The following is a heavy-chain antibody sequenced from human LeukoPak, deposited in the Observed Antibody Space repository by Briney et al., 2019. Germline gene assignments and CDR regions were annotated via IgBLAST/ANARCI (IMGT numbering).Heavy chain of an antibody. CDR3: AKEYEAAAVTLDY. CDR2: ISGSGGST. D-gene: IGHD6-13*01. Sequence: QSGGSLRLSCVASRFQFSSYAMSWVRQAPGKGLEWVSVISGSGGSTYYADSVKGRFTISRDNSKNTLYLQMNSLRAEDTAVYYCAKEYEAAAVTLDYWGQGTLVTVSS. V-gene: IGHV3-23*01. CDR1: RFQFSSYA. J-gene: IGHJ4*02.